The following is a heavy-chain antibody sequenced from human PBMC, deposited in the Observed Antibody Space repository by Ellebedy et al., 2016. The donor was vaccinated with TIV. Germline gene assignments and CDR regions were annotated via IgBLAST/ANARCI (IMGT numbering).Heavy chain of an antibody. CDR2: ISTDRDYT. Sequence: AASVKVSCKTSGYAFTNYNIIWVRQAPGQGFEWMGWISTDRDYTYYAQKFQDRVTMTADTSTRTVYMELRSLRSGDTAVYYCARPLLGEGPYGKYNSAFDSWGQGTLVTVSS. CDR3: ARPLLGEGPYGKYNSAFDS. D-gene: IGHD6-19*01. CDR1: GYAFTNYN. J-gene: IGHJ4*02. V-gene: IGHV1-18*04.